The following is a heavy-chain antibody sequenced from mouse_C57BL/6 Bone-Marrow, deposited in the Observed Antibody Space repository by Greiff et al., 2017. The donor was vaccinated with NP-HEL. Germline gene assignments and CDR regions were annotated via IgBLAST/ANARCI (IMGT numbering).Heavy chain of an antibody. D-gene: IGHD2-4*01. CDR1: GYTFTSYW. CDR2: IHPNSGST. V-gene: IGHV1-64*01. Sequence: QVQLQQPGAELVKPGASVKLSCKASGYTFTSYWMHWVKQRPGQGLEWIGMIHPNSGSTNYNEKFKSKATLTVDKSSSTAYMQLSSLTSEDAAVYYCARYDYDDYVDYWGQGTTLTVSS. CDR3: ARYDYDDYVDY. J-gene: IGHJ2*01.